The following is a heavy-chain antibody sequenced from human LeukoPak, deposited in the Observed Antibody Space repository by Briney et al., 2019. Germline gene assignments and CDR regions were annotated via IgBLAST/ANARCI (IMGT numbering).Heavy chain of an antibody. V-gene: IGHV1-46*01. CDR1: GYTITSYY. Sequence: ASVKVSCKASGYTITSYYMHWVRQAPGQGLEWMGIINPSGGSTSYAQKFQGRVTMTRDTSTSTVYMELSSLRSEDTAVYYCASNGYCSGGSCYLLDYWGQGTLVTVSS. D-gene: IGHD2-15*01. J-gene: IGHJ4*02. CDR3: ASNGYCSGGSCYLLDY. CDR2: INPSGGST.